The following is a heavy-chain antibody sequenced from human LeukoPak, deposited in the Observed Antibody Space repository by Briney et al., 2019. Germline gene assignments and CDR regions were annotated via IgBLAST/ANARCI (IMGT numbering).Heavy chain of an antibody. CDR2: IWYDGSNK. V-gene: IGHV3-33*01. D-gene: IGHD3-3*01. Sequence: GGSLRLSCAASGFIFSSYGMHWVRQAPGKGLEWVAVIWYDGSNKYYADSVKGRFTISRDNSKNTLYLRMNSLRAEDTAVYYCARDSVDFWSGYYDFDYWGQGTLVTVSS. CDR1: GFIFSSYG. J-gene: IGHJ4*02. CDR3: ARDSVDFWSGYYDFDY.